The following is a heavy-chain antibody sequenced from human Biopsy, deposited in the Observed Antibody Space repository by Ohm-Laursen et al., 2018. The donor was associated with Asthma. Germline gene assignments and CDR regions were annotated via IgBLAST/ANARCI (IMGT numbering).Heavy chain of an antibody. J-gene: IGHJ6*02. CDR1: SGSGGYMRSGNYY. CDR2: IYYSGTT. V-gene: IGHV4-39*01. D-gene: IGHD6-13*01. Sequence: GTLSLTCSLSSGSGGYMRSGNYYWGWIRQPPGKGLVWIGSIYYSGTTYYNPYLECRVTVSADRSKNQFSLKITSVTAADTAVYYCVRGSSSWHHGPFHYYYGLDVWGQGTTATVSS. CDR3: VRGSSSWHHGPFHYYYGLDV.